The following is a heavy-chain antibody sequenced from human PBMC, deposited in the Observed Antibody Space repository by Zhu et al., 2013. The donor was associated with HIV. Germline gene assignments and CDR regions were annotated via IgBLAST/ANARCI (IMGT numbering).Heavy chain of an antibody. D-gene: IGHD3-3*01. CDR3: AKSLSVYYTPRYSYYGMDV. J-gene: IGHJ6*02. Sequence: EVQLVESGGGLVKPGGSLRLSCAASGFTFSGSAMTWVRQAPGKGLEWVSGISGSGSSTYYADSVKGRFTISRDNSKNTLYLQMNSLRAEDTAVYYCAKSLSVYYTPRYSYYGMDVWGQGTTVTVSS. CDR1: GFTFSGSA. CDR2: ISGSGSST. V-gene: IGHV3-23*04.